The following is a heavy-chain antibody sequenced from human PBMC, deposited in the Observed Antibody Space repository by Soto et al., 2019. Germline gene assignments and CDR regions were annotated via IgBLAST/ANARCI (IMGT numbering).Heavy chain of an antibody. V-gene: IGHV3-30*18. J-gene: IGHJ4*02. D-gene: IGHD3-10*01. CDR3: AKDAGLTMVRGVFDY. CDR1: GFTFSSYG. CDR2: ISYDGSNK. Sequence: GGSLRLSCAASGFTFSSYGMHWVRQAPGKGLEWVAVISYDGSNKYYADSVKGRFTISRDNSKNTLYLQMNSLRAEDTAVYYCAKDAGLTMVRGVFDYWGQGTLVTVSS.